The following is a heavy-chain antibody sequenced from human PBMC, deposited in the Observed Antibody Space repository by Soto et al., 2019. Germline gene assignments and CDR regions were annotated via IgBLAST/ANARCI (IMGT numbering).Heavy chain of an antibody. CDR3: TRESQSGLAAAVYYYYYYGMDV. CDR1: GFTFSGSA. Sequence: TGGSLRLSCAASGFTFSGSAMHWVRQASGKGLEWVGRIRSKANSYATAYAASVKGRFTISRDDSKNTAYLQMNSLKTEDTAVYYCTRESQSGLAAAVYYYYYYGMDVWGQGTTVTVSS. V-gene: IGHV3-73*01. CDR2: IRSKANSYAT. D-gene: IGHD6-13*01. J-gene: IGHJ6*02.